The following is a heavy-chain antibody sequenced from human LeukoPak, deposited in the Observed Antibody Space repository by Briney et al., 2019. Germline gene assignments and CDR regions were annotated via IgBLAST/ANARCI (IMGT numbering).Heavy chain of an antibody. Sequence: SETLSLTCTVSGGSISSYYWSWIRQPPGKGLEWIGYIYYSGSTNYNPSLKSRVTISVDTSKNQFSLKLSSVIAADTAVYYCARRSGWLKAFDIWGQGTMVTVSS. D-gene: IGHD6-13*01. CDR1: GGSISSYY. CDR3: ARRSGWLKAFDI. CDR2: IYYSGST. J-gene: IGHJ3*02. V-gene: IGHV4-59*08.